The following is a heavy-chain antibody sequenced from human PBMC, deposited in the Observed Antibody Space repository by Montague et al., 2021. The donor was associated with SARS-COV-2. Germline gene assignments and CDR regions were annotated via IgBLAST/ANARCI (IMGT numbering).Heavy chain of an antibody. D-gene: IGHD1-7*01. Sequence: SLRLSCAASGLTFSSYAMHWVRQAPGKGLEWVAVISYDGSNKYYVDSVKGRFTISRDNSKNTLYLQMNSLRAEDTAVYYCATELELSAFDIWGQGTMVTVSS. CDR3: ATELELSAFDI. CDR1: GLTFSSYA. CDR2: ISYDGSNK. J-gene: IGHJ3*02. V-gene: IGHV3-30*04.